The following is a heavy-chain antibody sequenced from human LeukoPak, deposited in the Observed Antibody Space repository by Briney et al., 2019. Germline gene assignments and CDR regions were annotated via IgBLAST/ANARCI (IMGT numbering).Heavy chain of an antibody. CDR3: ARDGIWSDDLGNDY. D-gene: IGHD7-27*01. CDR1: GGTFNSYA. Sequence: GASVKVSCKASGGTFNSYAISWVRQAPGQGLEWMGGIIPIFGTANYAQKFQGRVTITTDESTSTAYMELSSLRSEDTAVYYCARDGIWSDDLGNDYWGQGTLVTVSS. J-gene: IGHJ4*02. V-gene: IGHV1-69*05. CDR2: IIPIFGTA.